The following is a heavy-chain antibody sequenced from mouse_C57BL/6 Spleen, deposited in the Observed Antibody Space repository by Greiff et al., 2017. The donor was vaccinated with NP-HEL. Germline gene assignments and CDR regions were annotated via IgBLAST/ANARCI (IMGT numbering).Heavy chain of an antibody. V-gene: IGHV5-17*01. Sequence: EVQRVESGGGLVKPGGSLKLSCAASGFTFSDYGMHWVRQAPEKGLEWVAYISSGSSTIYYADTVTGRFTISSDNAKNTLFLQMTSLRSEDTAMYYCARDYGSRAMVYWGQGTSVTVSA. CDR1: GFTFSDYG. CDR2: ISSGSSTI. D-gene: IGHD1-1*01. CDR3: ARDYGSRAMVY. J-gene: IGHJ4*01.